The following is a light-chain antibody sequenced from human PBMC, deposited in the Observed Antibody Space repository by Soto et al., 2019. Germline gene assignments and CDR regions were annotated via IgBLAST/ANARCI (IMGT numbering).Light chain of an antibody. J-gene: IGKJ2*01. V-gene: IGKV3-15*01. CDR1: QSVNSN. Sequence: EIVMTQSPATLSVSPGERVTLSCRASQSVNSNLAWYQQKPGQPPRLLIFGASTRATDTPARFSGSGSGTEFTLTIGSLQSEDFAVYYCQQYNNWPLSTFARGTKVEIK. CDR3: QQYNNWPLST. CDR2: GAS.